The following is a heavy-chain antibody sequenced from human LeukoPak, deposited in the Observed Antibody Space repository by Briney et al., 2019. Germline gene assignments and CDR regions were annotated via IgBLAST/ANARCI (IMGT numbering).Heavy chain of an antibody. CDR3: ARRGNYNWFDP. V-gene: IGHV4-59*08. CDR1: GGSISSYY. J-gene: IGHJ5*02. Sequence: SECLSLTWTVTGGSISSYYWSWIRQPPGKGLEWIGYIYYSGSTNYNPSLKSRVTISVDTSKNQFSLKLSSVTAADTAVYYCARRGNYNWFDPWGQGTLVTVSS. D-gene: IGHD5-24*01. CDR2: IYYSGST.